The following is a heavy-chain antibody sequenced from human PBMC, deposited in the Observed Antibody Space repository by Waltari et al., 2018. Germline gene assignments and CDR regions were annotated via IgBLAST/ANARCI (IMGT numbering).Heavy chain of an antibody. J-gene: IGHJ4*02. CDR2: IRNKANSYST. CDR1: ACTFTSHS. D-gene: IGHD6-13*01. Sequence: EVHLVESGSGLVQPGGSLRLSCVASACTFTSHSMDWFRQAPGKGLELVGHIRNKANSYSTEHAASVKGRFTISRDDSKDSLYLQMNSLEIEDTGVYYCVRLAATGSPYFDSWGQGTLVTVSS. V-gene: IGHV3-72*01. CDR3: VRLAATGSPYFDS.